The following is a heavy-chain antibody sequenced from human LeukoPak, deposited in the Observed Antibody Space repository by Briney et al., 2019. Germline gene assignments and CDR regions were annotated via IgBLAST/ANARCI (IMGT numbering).Heavy chain of an antibody. J-gene: IGHJ5*02. Sequence: ASVKVSCKASGYTFNKYGISWVRQAPGQGLEWMGWISCYNGDTNYAQKLQGRVTLSTDTPTTTVYMELRSLGSDDMAVYYCARDPSNTSGWKTWFDTWGQGTPVTVSS. CDR2: ISCYNGDT. D-gene: IGHD6-19*01. V-gene: IGHV1-18*03. CDR1: GYTFNKYG. CDR3: ARDPSNTSGWKTWFDT.